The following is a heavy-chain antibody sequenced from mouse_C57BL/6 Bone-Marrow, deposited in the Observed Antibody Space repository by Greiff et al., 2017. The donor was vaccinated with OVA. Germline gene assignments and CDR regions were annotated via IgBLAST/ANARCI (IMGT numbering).Heavy chain of an antibody. CDR2: IDPENGDT. Sequence: VQLKESGAELVRPGASVKLSCTASGFNIKDDYMHWVKQRPEQGLEWIGWIDPENGDTEYASKFQGKATITADTSSNTPYLQLSSLTSEYTAVYYCTTLTTVASSFGYWGQGTTLTVSS. D-gene: IGHD1-1*01. J-gene: IGHJ2*01. CDR3: TTLTTVASSFGY. V-gene: IGHV14-4*01. CDR1: GFNIKDDY.